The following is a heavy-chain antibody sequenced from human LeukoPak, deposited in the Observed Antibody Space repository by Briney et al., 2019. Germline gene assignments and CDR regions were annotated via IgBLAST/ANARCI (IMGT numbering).Heavy chain of an antibody. CDR3: ARERDSSGFETY. D-gene: IGHD6-19*01. Sequence: GGSLRLSCAAAGFTFNNYAMSWVRQAPGKGLKWVSGISSGGSTYYADSVKGRFTISRDNSKNTLYLQMNSLRAEDTAVYYCARERDSSGFETYWGQGTLVTVSS. V-gene: IGHV3-23*01. CDR1: GFTFNNYA. J-gene: IGHJ4*02. CDR2: ISSGGST.